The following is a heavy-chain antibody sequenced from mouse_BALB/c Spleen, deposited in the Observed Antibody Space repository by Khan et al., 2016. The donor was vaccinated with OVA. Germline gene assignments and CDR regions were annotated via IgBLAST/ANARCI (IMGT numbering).Heavy chain of an antibody. CDR3: ARRNYFGYTFAY. D-gene: IGHD1-2*01. J-gene: IGHJ3*01. V-gene: IGHV1-77*01. Sequence: QVQLQQSGAELARPGASVKLSCTASGYTFTDYYINWVKQRTGQGLEWIGEISPGSGDTYYNERFRGKAKLTADKSSSTAYMQLSSLTSEASAVYFCARRNYFGYTFAYWGQGTLVTVSA. CDR1: GYTFTDYY. CDR2: ISPGSGDT.